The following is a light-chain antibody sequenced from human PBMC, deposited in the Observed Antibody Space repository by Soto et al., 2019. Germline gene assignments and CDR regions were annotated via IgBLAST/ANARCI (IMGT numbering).Light chain of an antibody. Sequence: EIVLTQSPATLSLSPGEGATLSCRASQSVGSYLAWYQQKPGQDPRLLIYHASNRATGIPARFSGSGSVTEFNLNISSLEPEDFAVYYCQQRSNWPPLTFGGGTKVEIK. V-gene: IGKV3-11*01. J-gene: IGKJ4*01. CDR1: QSVGSY. CDR3: QQRSNWPPLT. CDR2: HAS.